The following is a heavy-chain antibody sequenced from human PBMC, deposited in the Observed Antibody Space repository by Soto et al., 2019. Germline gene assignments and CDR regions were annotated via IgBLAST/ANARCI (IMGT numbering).Heavy chain of an antibody. V-gene: IGHV5-10-1*01. D-gene: IGHD3-10*01. Sequence: GESLKISCKGSGYSFTSYWISWVRQMPGKGLEWMGRIDPSDSYTNYSPSFQGHVTISADKSISTAYLQWSSLKASDTAMYYCARTPRLLWFGELLWRFDPWGQGTLVTVSS. CDR3: ARTPRLLWFGELLWRFDP. J-gene: IGHJ5*02. CDR1: GYSFTSYW. CDR2: IDPSDSYT.